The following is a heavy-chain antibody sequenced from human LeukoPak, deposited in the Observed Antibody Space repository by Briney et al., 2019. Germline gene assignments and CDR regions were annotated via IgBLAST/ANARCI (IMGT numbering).Heavy chain of an antibody. Sequence: SETLSLTCTVSGGSISSGDYYWSWIRQPPGKGLEWIGYIYYSGSTYYNPSLKSRVTISVDTSKNQFSLKLSSVTAADTAVYYCARDEMTGAFDIWCQGTMVTVSS. J-gene: IGHJ3*02. V-gene: IGHV4-30-4*01. D-gene: IGHD3-9*01. CDR1: GGSISSGDYY. CDR3: ARDEMTGAFDI. CDR2: IYYSGST.